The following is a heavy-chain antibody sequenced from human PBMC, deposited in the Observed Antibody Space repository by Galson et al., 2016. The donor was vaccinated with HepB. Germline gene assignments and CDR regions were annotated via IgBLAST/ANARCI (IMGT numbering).Heavy chain of an antibody. CDR3: ARVFPARCSGRSCFSEGAFDI. J-gene: IGHJ3*02. D-gene: IGHD2-15*01. CDR2: ISEDGRAT. Sequence: GLVCVSRISEDGRATNYADSVKGRFAISRDNAKNTLYLQMNSLSAEDTAIYYCARVFPARCSGRSCFSEGAFDIWGQGTMVIVSS. V-gene: IGHV3-74*01.